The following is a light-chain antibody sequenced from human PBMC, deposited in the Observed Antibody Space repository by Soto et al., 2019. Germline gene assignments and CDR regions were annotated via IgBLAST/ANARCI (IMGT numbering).Light chain of an antibody. CDR1: QTVSSSF. CDR3: KQYGTLPIT. CDR2: GAY. J-gene: IGKJ5*01. Sequence: EIVWTQSPATLSLSPGSRDTTSRMASQTVSSSFLAWYQQKPGQANRIFIYGAYSRATGITDRFSGSGSGTDFTLTIGRMEPEDFAVYYCKQYGTLPITLGNGQRLELK. V-gene: IGKV3-20*01.